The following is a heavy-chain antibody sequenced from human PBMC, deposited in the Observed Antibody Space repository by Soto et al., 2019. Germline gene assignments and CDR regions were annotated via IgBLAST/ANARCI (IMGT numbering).Heavy chain of an antibody. V-gene: IGHV5-51*01. D-gene: IGHD5-18*01. Sequence: LGESLKISCKGSGYSFTSYWIGWVRQMPGKGLEWMGIIYPGDSDARYSPSFQGQVTISVDKSNSIAYLQWSSLKASDTAMYYCATDTARTYYYYAMDVWGQGTAVTV. J-gene: IGHJ6*02. CDR2: IYPGDSDA. CDR1: GYSFTSYW. CDR3: ATDTARTYYYYAMDV.